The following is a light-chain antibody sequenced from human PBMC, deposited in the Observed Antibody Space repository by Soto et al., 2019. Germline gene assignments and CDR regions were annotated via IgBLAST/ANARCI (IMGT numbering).Light chain of an antibody. V-gene: IGKV3-15*01. CDR2: DTS. Sequence: ETVMTQSPGTLSVSLGERATLSCRASQSVSIHLAWYQQRPGQALRLLIYDTSTRATGIPARFSGSGSGTEFTLTISSLQSEDFAVYYCQQYSNWPPITFGQGTRLEIK. CDR3: QQYSNWPPIT. J-gene: IGKJ5*01. CDR1: QSVSIH.